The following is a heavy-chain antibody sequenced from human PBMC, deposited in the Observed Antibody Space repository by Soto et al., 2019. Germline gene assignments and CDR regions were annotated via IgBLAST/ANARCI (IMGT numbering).Heavy chain of an antibody. V-gene: IGHV3-48*02. CDR2: ISPGGDRI. J-gene: IGHJ4*02. Sequence: GGSLRLSCVASGFMFDSYAMNWVRQAPGKGLEWVSYISPGGDRIYYAESLKGRITISRDNARNSLFLQMNILSDEDTAVYYCTESADRAGWGVDFWGQGTLVTVSS. CDR1: GFMFDSYA. D-gene: IGHD6-19*01. CDR3: TESADRAGWGVDF.